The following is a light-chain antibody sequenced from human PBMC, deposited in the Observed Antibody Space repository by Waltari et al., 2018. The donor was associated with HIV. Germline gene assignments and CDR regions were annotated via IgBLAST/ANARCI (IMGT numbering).Light chain of an antibody. CDR3: NSRDSSGNHLV. V-gene: IGLV3-19*01. J-gene: IGLJ3*02. CDR2: GKN. CDR1: SLRSYY. Sequence: SSELTQDPAVSVALGQTVRITCQGDSLRSYYASWYKQKPGQAAVLVIYGKNNRPSGIPDRFSGSSSGNTASLTITGAQAEDEADYYCNSRDSSGNHLVFGGGTKLTVL.